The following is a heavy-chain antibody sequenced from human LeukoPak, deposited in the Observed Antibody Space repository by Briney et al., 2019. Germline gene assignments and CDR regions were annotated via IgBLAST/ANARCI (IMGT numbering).Heavy chain of an antibody. V-gene: IGHV1-18*01. D-gene: IGHD2-2*01. J-gene: IGHJ4*02. CDR2: ISAYNGNT. CDR3: ARDQVVVVPAATPMGGDFDY. Sequence: ASVKVSCKASGYTFTNFGISWVRQAPGQGLEWMGWISAYNGNTNYAQKLQGRVTMTTDTSTSTAYMELRSLRSDDTAVYYCARDQVVVVPAATPMGGDFDYWGQGTLVTVSS. CDR1: GYTFTNFG.